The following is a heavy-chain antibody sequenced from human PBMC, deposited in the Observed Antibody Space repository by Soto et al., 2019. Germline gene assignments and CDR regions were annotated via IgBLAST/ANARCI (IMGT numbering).Heavy chain of an antibody. Sequence: GESLKISCAASGFTFSSHWMYWVRQAPEKGLVWVSRINSDGSATIYADSVKGRFTISRDNAKNTLYLQMKSLRAEDTAIYYCVRGSDSSGYYRPLFDLWGQGTRVPVSS. CDR2: INSDGSAT. CDR3: VRGSDSSGYYRPLFDL. D-gene: IGHD3-22*01. CDR1: GFTFSSHW. V-gene: IGHV3-74*01. J-gene: IGHJ4*02.